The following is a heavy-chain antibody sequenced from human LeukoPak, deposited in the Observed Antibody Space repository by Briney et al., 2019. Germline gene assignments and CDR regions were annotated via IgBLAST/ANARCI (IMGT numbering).Heavy chain of an antibody. Sequence: PGGSLRLSCSASGFTFNNYAMSWVRQAPGKGLEWVSGISGSGGSRNHADSVKGRFTISRDNSKNTLYLQMNSLRAEDTAVYYCAKDGAYDSSGYSRFDYWGQGTLVTVSS. CDR2: ISGSGGSR. J-gene: IGHJ4*02. CDR3: AKDGAYDSSGYSRFDY. D-gene: IGHD3-22*01. V-gene: IGHV3-23*01. CDR1: GFTFNNYA.